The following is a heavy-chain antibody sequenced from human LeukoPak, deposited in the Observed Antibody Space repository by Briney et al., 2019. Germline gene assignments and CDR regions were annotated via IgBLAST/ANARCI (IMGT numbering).Heavy chain of an antibody. CDR3: ARASFGVPGV. J-gene: IGHJ6*02. D-gene: IGHD3-3*01. V-gene: IGHV4-34*01. CDR2: INHSGST. Sequence: SETLSLTCAVYGGSFSGYYWSWIRQPPGKGLEWIGEINHSGSTNYNPSLKSRVTISVDTSKNQFSLKLSPVTAADTAVYYCARASFGVPGVWGQGTTVTVSS. CDR1: GGSFSGYY.